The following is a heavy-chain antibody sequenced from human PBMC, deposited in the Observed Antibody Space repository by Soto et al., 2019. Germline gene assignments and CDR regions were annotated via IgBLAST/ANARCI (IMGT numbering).Heavy chain of an antibody. V-gene: IGHV4-30-4*01. CDR2: IYYSGST. CDR3: ARAGHRDYYYGMDV. J-gene: IGHJ6*02. CDR1: GGSISSGDYY. Sequence: PSETLSLTCTVSGGSISSGDYYWSWIRQPPGKGLEWIGYIYYSGSTYYNPSLKSRVTISVDTSKNQFSLKLSSVTAADTAVYYCARAGHRDYYYGMDVWGQGTTVT.